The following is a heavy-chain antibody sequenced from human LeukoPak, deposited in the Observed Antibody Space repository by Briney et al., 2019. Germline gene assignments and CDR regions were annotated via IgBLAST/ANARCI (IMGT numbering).Heavy chain of an antibody. D-gene: IGHD7-27*01. CDR2: INPTSGDT. CDR3: ARGDGDGPARRAFDI. CDR1: GYRFTGYY. Sequence: ASVKVSCKASGYRFTGYYIHWVRQAPGQGLEWMGWINPTSGDTNYLQKFQGRVIMTRDTSISTAYMELSRVRSDDTAVYYCARGDGDGPARRAFDIWGQGTMVTVSS. V-gene: IGHV1-2*02. J-gene: IGHJ3*02.